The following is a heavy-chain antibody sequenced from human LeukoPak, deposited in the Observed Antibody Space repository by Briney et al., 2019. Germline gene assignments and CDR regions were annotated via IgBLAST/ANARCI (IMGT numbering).Heavy chain of an antibody. J-gene: IGHJ5*02. V-gene: IGHV4-59*01. Sequence: PSETLSLTCTVSGGSISSYYWSWIRQPPGKGLEWIGYIYYSGSTNYNPSLKSRVTISVDTSKNQFSLKLSSVTAADTAVYYCARGGSSGWLNRFDPWGQGTLVTVSS. CDR3: ARGGSSGWLNRFDP. CDR1: GGSISSYY. D-gene: IGHD6-19*01. CDR2: IYYSGST.